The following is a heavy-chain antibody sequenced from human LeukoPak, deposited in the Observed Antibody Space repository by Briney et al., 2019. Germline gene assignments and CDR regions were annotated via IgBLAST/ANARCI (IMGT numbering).Heavy chain of an antibody. J-gene: IGHJ4*02. CDR1: GGSISSSNC. Sequence: SETLSLTCAVSGGSISSSNCWSWVRQPPGKGLEWIGEIYHSGSTNYNPSLKSRVTLSVDNPKNQFSLKLSSVTAADTAVYYCARARYDSSGYYLDYWGQGTLVTVSS. D-gene: IGHD3-22*01. CDR3: ARARYDSSGYYLDY. V-gene: IGHV4-4*02. CDR2: IYHSGST.